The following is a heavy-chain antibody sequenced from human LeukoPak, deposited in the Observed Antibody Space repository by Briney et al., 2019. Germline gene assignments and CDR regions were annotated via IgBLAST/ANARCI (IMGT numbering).Heavy chain of an antibody. J-gene: IGHJ4*02. Sequence: PGGSLRLSCVASGFTLGNYAMTWVRQAPGKGLEWVSTISGSGETTYYGDFVKGRFTISRDNPKNTVYLQLNSLRPEDTAVYYCARGDYHSKFDYWGQGTLVTVSS. CDR1: GFTLGNYA. CDR2: ISGSGETT. D-gene: IGHD4-17*01. CDR3: ARGDYHSKFDY. V-gene: IGHV3-23*01.